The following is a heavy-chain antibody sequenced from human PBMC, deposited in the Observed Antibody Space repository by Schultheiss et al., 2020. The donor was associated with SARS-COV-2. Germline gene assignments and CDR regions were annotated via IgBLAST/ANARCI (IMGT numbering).Heavy chain of an antibody. CDR1: EFTFSSYS. D-gene: IGHD3-3*01. Sequence: GGSLRLSCAASEFTFSSYSMNWVRQAPGKGLEWVSSISSGSSYIYYADSVKGRFTISRDNAKNSLYLQMNSLRAEDTAVYYCARAEKSTIFGVVTHYYYYYGMDVWGQGTTVTVSS. J-gene: IGHJ6*02. CDR3: ARAEKSTIFGVVTHYYYYYGMDV. V-gene: IGHV3-21*01. CDR2: ISSGSSYI.